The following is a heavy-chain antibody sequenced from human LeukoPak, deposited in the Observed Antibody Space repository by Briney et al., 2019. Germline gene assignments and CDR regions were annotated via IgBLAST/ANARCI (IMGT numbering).Heavy chain of an antibody. V-gene: IGHV4-39*01. CDR2: ISYSGDT. J-gene: IGHJ3*01. D-gene: IGHD2-8*02. Sequence: PSETLSLTCTVSGGSIISSDYHWGWVRQPPGTGLEWIGTISYSGDTDYNPSLRSRVAVSVDTSNNQFSLRLSSVTAADTAVYHCARHCCTGPSKRVFDFWGQGTMVTVSS. CDR3: ARHCCTGPSKRVFDF. CDR1: GGSIISSDYH.